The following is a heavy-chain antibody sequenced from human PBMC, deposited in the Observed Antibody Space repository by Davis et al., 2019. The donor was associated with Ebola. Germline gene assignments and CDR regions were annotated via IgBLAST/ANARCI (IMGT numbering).Heavy chain of an antibody. CDR3: ARLTVLDYFDY. V-gene: IGHV4-61*01. J-gene: IGHJ4*02. CDR1: GGSVSSGTYY. CDR2: IYSSGTT. D-gene: IGHD2-8*02. Sequence: SETLSLTCTVSGGSVSSGTYYWSWIRQPPGKGLEWIGYIYSSGTTNYNPSLKSRVTISVDTSKNHFSLKLSSVTAADTAVYYCARLTVLDYFDYWGQGTLVTVSS.